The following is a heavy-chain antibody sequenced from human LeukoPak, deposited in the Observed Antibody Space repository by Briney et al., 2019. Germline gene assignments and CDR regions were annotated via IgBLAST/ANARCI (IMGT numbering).Heavy chain of an antibody. V-gene: IGHV3-23*01. J-gene: IGHJ4*02. D-gene: IGHD6-19*01. CDR2: ISGSGGST. CDR1: GFTFSSYA. Sequence: QPGGSLRLSCAASGFTFSSYAMSWVRQAPGKGLEWVSAISGSGGSTYYADSVKGRFTISRDNSKNTLYLQMNSLRAEDTAVYYCAKGGVSGWYTPLGYWGQGTLVTVSS. CDR3: AKGGVSGWYTPLGY.